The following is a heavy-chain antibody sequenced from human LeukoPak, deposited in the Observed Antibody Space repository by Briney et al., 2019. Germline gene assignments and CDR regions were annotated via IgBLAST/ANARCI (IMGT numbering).Heavy chain of an antibody. Sequence: SVKVSCKASGGTFSSYAISWVRQAPGQGLEWMGGIIPIFGTANYAQKFQGRVTITADESTSTAYMELSSPRSEDTAVYYCAKSYGDFDNWFDPWGQGTLVTVSS. CDR2: IIPIFGTA. CDR1: GGTFSSYA. V-gene: IGHV1-69*01. J-gene: IGHJ5*02. D-gene: IGHD4-17*01. CDR3: AKSYGDFDNWFDP.